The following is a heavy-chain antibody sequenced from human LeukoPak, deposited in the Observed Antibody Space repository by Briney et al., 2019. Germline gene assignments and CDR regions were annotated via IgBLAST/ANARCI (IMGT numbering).Heavy chain of an antibody. V-gene: IGHV1-2*02. CDR3: ASTPIAAAMFDY. J-gene: IGHJ4*02. CDR2: INPNSGGT. D-gene: IGHD6-13*01. CDR1: GYTFTGYY. Sequence: GASVKVSCKASGYTFTGYYMHWVRQAPGQGLEWMGWINPNSGGTNYAQKFQGRVTMTRDTSISTAYMELSSLRSEDTAVYYCASTPIAAAMFDYWGQGTLVTVSS.